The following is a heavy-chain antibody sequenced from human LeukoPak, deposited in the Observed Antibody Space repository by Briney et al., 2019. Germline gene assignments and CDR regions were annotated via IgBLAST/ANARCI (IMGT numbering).Heavy chain of an antibody. D-gene: IGHD5-18*01. J-gene: IGHJ5*02. Sequence: SETLSLTCAVSGGSSSSSNYYWDWIRQPPGKGLEWIGSVYYSGTTYYNPSLKSRVTVSIDTSKKQFSLKLNSVTAADTAVYYCARRRAEGDSNGHYNWFDPWGQGTLVTVSS. CDR3: ARRRAEGDSNGHYNWFDP. V-gene: IGHV4-39*01. CDR1: GGSSSSSNYY. CDR2: VYYSGTT.